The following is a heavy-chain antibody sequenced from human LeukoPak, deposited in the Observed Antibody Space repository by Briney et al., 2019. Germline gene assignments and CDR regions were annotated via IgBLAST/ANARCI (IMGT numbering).Heavy chain of an antibody. CDR1: GGSFSGYY. V-gene: IGHV4-34*01. J-gene: IGHJ4*02. CDR3: ARARRDNGYYSIDY. CDR2: INDRGST. D-gene: IGHD3-3*01. Sequence: SETLSLTCGVYGGSFSGYYWSGIRQPPGKRLEGIGEINDRGSTNYNPPRRSRFTISLDTSKKQFSLKVSAVTAADTAVYYCARARRDNGYYSIDYWGQGTLVTVSS.